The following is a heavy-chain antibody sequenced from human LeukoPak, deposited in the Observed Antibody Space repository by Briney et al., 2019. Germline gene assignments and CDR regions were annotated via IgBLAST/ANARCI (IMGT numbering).Heavy chain of an antibody. Sequence: GGSLRLSYAASGFTVSSNYMSWVRQAPGKGLEWVSVIYSGGGTYYTDSVKGRFTISRDSSKNTLYLQMNSLRAEDTAVYYCARVARYNWFDPWGQGTLVTVSS. J-gene: IGHJ5*02. CDR1: GFTVSSNY. V-gene: IGHV3-53*01. CDR3: ARVARYNWFDP. CDR2: IYSGGGT.